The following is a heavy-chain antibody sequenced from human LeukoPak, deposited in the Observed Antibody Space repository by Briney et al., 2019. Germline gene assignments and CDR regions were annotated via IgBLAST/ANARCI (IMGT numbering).Heavy chain of an antibody. CDR2: IYYSGST. CDR3: TRSNPSEGDFDY. Sequence: PSETLSLTCTVSGGSISSYYWSWIRQPPGKGLEWIGYIYYSGSTNYNPSLKSRVTISVDTSKNQFSLKLSSVTAADTAVYYCTRSNPSEGDFDYWGQGTLVTVSS. V-gene: IGHV4-59*01. J-gene: IGHJ4*02. D-gene: IGHD4-11*01. CDR1: GGSISSYY.